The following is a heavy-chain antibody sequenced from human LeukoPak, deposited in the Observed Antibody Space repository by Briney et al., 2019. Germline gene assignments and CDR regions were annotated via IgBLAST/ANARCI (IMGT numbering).Heavy chain of an antibody. CDR2: IKQDGSEK. D-gene: IGHD3-22*01. V-gene: IGHV3-7*01. CDR1: GFTFSSYW. Sequence: GGSLRLSCAASGFTFSSYWMSWVRQAPGKGLEWVANIKQDGSEKYYVDSVKGRFTISRDNAKNSLYLQMNSLRAEDTAVYYCARDVPITMIVVVSSYFDYWGQGTLVTVSS. J-gene: IGHJ4*02. CDR3: ARDVPITMIVVVSSYFDY.